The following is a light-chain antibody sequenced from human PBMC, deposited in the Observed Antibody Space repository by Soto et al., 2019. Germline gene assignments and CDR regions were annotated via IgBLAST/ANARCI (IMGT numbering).Light chain of an antibody. Sequence: DIQMTQSPSSLSASLGDRVTITCRASQTIKTYLHWYQLRPGKAPSLLVYSTSTLQTGVPPRFSASGSGTDFILTISGLQPEDFATYFCQQTFTAPFTFGPGTRVEIQ. V-gene: IGKV1-39*01. J-gene: IGKJ3*01. CDR3: QQTFTAPFT. CDR2: STS. CDR1: QTIKTY.